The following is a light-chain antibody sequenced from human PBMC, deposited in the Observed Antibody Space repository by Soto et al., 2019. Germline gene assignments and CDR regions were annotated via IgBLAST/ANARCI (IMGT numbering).Light chain of an antibody. CDR1: SSNIGSNY. CDR2: RND. J-gene: IGLJ2*01. CDR3: AAWDDSLSAVV. V-gene: IGLV1-47*01. Sequence: QSVLTQPPSASGTPGQRGTISCSGSSSNIGSNYVYWYQQLPGSAPKLLIYRNDQRPSGVPDRFSGSKSGTSASLAISGLRSEDEADYYCAAWDDSLSAVVFGGGTQLTVL.